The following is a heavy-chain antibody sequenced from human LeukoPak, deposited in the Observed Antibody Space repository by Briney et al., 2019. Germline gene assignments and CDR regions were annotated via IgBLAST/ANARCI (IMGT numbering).Heavy chain of an antibody. CDR2: IKQDGSEK. V-gene: IGHV3-7*01. Sequence: GGSLRLSCAASGFTFSSYWMSWVRQAPGKGLEWVANIKQDGSEKYYVDSVKGRFAISRDNAKNSLFLQMNSLRAEDTAVYYCATHSSAYYTWGQGTLVTVSS. CDR1: GFTFSSYW. D-gene: IGHD3-22*01. J-gene: IGHJ5*02. CDR3: ATHSSAYYT.